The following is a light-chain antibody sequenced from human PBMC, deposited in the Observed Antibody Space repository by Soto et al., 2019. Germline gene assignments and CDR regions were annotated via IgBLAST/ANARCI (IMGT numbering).Light chain of an antibody. Sequence: QSALTQPRSVSGSPGQSVTISCTGTSSDVGGYNYVSWYQQHPGKAPKVMIYDVSERPSGVPDRFSGSKSGNTASLTIPGVQDDDEADYYCCSYAGSPRYVLGTGTKVTVL. V-gene: IGLV2-11*01. CDR1: SSDVGGYNY. CDR3: CSYAGSPRYV. CDR2: DVS. J-gene: IGLJ1*01.